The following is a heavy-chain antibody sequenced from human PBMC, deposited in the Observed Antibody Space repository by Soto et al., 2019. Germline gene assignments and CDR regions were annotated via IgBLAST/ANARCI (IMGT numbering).Heavy chain of an antibody. Sequence: QVQLVQSGAEVKKPGSSVKVSCKASGGTFSSYAISWVRQAPGQGLEWMGGIIPIFGTANYAQKFQGRVTMTADESTSTAYMELSSLRSEDTAVYYCARVPVEPAATNPSDLPWGQGTLVTVSS. CDR3: ARVPVEPAATNPSDLP. V-gene: IGHV1-69*12. D-gene: IGHD2-2*01. J-gene: IGHJ5*02. CDR2: IIPIFGTA. CDR1: GGTFSSYA.